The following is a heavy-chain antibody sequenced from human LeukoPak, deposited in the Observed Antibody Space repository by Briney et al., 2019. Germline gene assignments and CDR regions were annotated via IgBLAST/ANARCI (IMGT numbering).Heavy chain of an antibody. V-gene: IGHV5-51*01. J-gene: IGHJ1*01. D-gene: IGHD2-15*01. CDR2: IYPDDSDT. CDR3: ARRSCSGGTCPLQY. CDR1: GYNFPDYW. Sequence: GESLKISCKGSGYNFPDYWIDWVRQVPGKGLEWMGIIYPDDSDTTYSPSFQGQVTISADTSITTAYLQWSSLKASDTAIYYCARRSCSGGTCPLQYWGQGTLVTVSS.